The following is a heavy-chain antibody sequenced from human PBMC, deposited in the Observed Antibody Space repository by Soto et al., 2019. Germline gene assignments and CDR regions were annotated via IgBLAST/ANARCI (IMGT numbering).Heavy chain of an antibody. CDR2: IYWDDDK. D-gene: IGHD3-10*01. V-gene: IGHV2-5*02. CDR3: AHKWVTMGFFDY. CDR1: GFSLSTSGVG. J-gene: IGHJ4*02. Sequence: QITLKESGPTLVKPTQPLTLTCTFSGFSLSTSGVGVGWIRQPPGKALEWLALIYWDDDKRYSPSLKSRLIITKDTSNNQVVLTMTNMDPVDTATYYCAHKWVTMGFFDYWGQGTLVTVSS.